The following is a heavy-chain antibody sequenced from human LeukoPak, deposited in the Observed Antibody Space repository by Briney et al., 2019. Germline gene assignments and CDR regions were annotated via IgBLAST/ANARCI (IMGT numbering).Heavy chain of an antibody. CDR1: GGSVSSAPYY. V-gene: IGHV4-61*01. D-gene: IGHD3-3*01. Sequence: PSETLSLTCSVSGGSVSSAPYYWSWIRQPPGKGLEWIGYIFHTGSSSYNPSLKSRGTMSVDTSKNQFSLKLNSVTAADTAVYYCARGSITVVPAFDIWGQGTVVTVSS. CDR3: ARGSITVVPAFDI. J-gene: IGHJ3*02. CDR2: IFHTGSS.